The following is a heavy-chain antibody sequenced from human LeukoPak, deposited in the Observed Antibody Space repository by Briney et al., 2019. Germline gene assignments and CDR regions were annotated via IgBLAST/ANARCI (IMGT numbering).Heavy chain of an antibody. V-gene: IGHV3-23*01. J-gene: IGHJ5*01. Sequence: GGSLRLSCAASGFTFSSYAMSWIRQSAGKGLEWVSTIMGGSGGSTHYADSVRGRFTVSRDNSRSTLWLQMDSLRAEDTAVYYCARDPSGSFDSWGQGTLVTVSS. D-gene: IGHD1-26*01. CDR3: ARDPSGSFDS. CDR1: GFTFSSYA. CDR2: IMGGSGGST.